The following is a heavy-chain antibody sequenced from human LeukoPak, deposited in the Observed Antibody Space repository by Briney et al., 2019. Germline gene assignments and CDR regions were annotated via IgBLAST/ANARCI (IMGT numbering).Heavy chain of an antibody. Sequence: SETLSLTCTVSGGSISSYYWSWIRQPPGKGLEWIGYIYYSGSTNYNPSLKSRVTISVDTSKNQFSLKLSSVTAADTAVYYCARLYPMALDYWGQGTLVTVSS. D-gene: IGHD2-2*02. CDR1: GGSISSYY. CDR3: ARLYPMALDY. CDR2: IYYSGST. J-gene: IGHJ4*02. V-gene: IGHV4-59*08.